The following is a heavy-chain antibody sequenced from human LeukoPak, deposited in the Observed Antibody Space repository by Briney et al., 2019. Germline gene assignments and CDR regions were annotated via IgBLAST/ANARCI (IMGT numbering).Heavy chain of an antibody. J-gene: IGHJ6*03. CDR3: ARHISDYFYYYLDV. CDR1: GGSISSSSYY. CDR2: FYHSGTT. Sequence: SETLSLTCTVSGGSISSSSYYWGWIRQSLGKGLEWIGSFYHSGTTYYNPSLESRVTISDDMSRNRFSLMLTSVTAADTAIYYCARHISDYFYYYLDVWGTGTTVIVSS. V-gene: IGHV4-39*01.